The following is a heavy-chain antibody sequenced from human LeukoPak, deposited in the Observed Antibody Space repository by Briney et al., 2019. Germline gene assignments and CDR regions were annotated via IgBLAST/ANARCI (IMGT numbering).Heavy chain of an antibody. CDR3: AREVVGANPVDY. Sequence: PSETLSLTCTVSGGSISSSSYYWGWIRQPPGKGLEWIGSIYYSGSTYYNPSLKSRVTISVDTSKNQFSLKLSSVTAADTAVYYCAREVVGANPVDYWGQGTLVTVSS. J-gene: IGHJ4*02. CDR2: IYYSGST. CDR1: GGSISSSSYY. V-gene: IGHV4-39*07. D-gene: IGHD1-26*01.